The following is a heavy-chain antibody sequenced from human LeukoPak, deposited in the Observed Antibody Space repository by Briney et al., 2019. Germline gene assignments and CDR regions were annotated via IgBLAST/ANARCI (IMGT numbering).Heavy chain of an antibody. CDR1: GGSISSSSYY. CDR2: IYYSGST. D-gene: IGHD6-13*01. Sequence: SETLSLTCTVSGGSISSSSYYWGWIRQPPGKGLEWIGSIYYSGSTYYNPSLKSRVTISVDTSKNQFSLKLSSVTAADTAVYYCARDMMGSIAAAGRHAFDIWGQGTMVTVSS. CDR3: ARDMMGSIAAAGRHAFDI. J-gene: IGHJ3*02. V-gene: IGHV4-39*07.